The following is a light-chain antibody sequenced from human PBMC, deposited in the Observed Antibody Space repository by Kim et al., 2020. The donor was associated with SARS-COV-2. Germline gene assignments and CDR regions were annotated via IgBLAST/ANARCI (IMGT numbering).Light chain of an antibody. CDR1: QSISSN. J-gene: IGKJ5*01. Sequence: SLSPGDRATLSCRASQSISSNLAWYQQQPGQAPRVLIYGASARATGIPARFSGSGSGTEFTLTTSNLQSEDFAVYYCQQYAYWRAFGQGTRLEIK. V-gene: IGKV3-15*01. CDR2: GAS. CDR3: QQYAYWRA.